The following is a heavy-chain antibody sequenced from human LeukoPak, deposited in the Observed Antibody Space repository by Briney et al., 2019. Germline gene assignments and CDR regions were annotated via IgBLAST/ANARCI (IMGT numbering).Heavy chain of an antibody. CDR1: GFTFSSYW. Sequence: GGSLRLSCAASGFTFSSYWMSWVRQAPGKGLEWVANIKQDGSEKYYVDSVKGRFTISRDNAKNSLYLQMNSLRAEDTAVYYRARDSSYYYGSGYMDVWGKGTTVTVSS. CDR2: IKQDGSEK. D-gene: IGHD3-10*01. V-gene: IGHV3-7*01. J-gene: IGHJ6*03. CDR3: ARDSSYYYGSGYMDV.